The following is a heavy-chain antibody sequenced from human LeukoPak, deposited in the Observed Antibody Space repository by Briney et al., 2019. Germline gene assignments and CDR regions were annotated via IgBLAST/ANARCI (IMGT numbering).Heavy chain of an antibody. Sequence: PSETLSLTCTVSGGSISSYYWSWIRQPPGNGLEWIGYIYYSGSTNYNPSLKSRVTISEDTSKNQFSLKLSSVTAADTAVYYCARDQGELPDYWGQGTLVTVSS. D-gene: IGHD1-26*01. CDR3: ARDQGELPDY. CDR1: GGSISSYY. CDR2: IYYSGST. J-gene: IGHJ4*02. V-gene: IGHV4-59*01.